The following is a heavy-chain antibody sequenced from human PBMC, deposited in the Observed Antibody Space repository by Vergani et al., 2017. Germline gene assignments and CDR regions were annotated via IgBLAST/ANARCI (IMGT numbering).Heavy chain of an antibody. Sequence: EVQLVESGGGLVKPGGSLRLSCAASGFTFSSYSMNWVRQAPGKGLEWVSSISSSSSYIYYADSVKGRFTISRDNAKNSLYLQMNSLRADDTAVYYCSRDLAVVPAARPLFDYWGQGTLVTVSS. J-gene: IGHJ4*02. CDR2: ISSSSSYI. CDR1: GFTFSSYS. D-gene: IGHD2-2*01. CDR3: SRDLAVVPAARPLFDY. V-gene: IGHV3-21*01.